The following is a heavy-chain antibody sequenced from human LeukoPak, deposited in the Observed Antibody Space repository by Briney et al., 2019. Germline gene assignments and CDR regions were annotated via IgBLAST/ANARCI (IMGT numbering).Heavy chain of an antibody. Sequence: ASVKVSCKASGYTFTGYYMHWVRQAPGQGLEWMGRINPNSGGTHYAQKFQGRVTMTRDTSISTAYMELSRLRSDDTAGYYCARSDYDFWSGRVYYVDYRGQGTLVTVSS. J-gene: IGHJ4*02. D-gene: IGHD3-3*01. CDR3: ARSDYDFWSGRVYYVDY. CDR2: INPNSGGT. V-gene: IGHV1-2*06. CDR1: GYTFTGYY.